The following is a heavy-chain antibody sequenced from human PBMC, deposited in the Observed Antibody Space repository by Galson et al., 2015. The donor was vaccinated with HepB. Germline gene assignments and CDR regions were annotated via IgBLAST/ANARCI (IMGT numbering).Heavy chain of an antibody. J-gene: IGHJ4*02. Sequence: SLRLSCAGSGVDFRNYAMHWVRQAPGKGLEWVSYVSSLGSYTYYADSVEGRFTISRDDAKNTLYLQMNSLRVDDTAVYYCLRGHIVGIPTHFDYWGQGTLVTVAS. D-gene: IGHD1-26*01. CDR2: VSSLGSYT. CDR1: GVDFRNYA. V-gene: IGHV3-21*01. CDR3: LRGHIVGIPTHFDY.